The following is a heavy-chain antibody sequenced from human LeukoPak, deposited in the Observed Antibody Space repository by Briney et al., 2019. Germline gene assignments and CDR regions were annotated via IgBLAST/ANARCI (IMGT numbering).Heavy chain of an antibody. D-gene: IGHD5-12*01. V-gene: IGHV3-30-3*01. CDR2: ISYDGSNK. CDR3: ARAYSGYEYYFDY. CDR1: GFTFSSYA. J-gene: IGHJ4*02. Sequence: GGSLRLSCAASGFTFSSYAMHWVRQAPGKGLEWVAVISYDGSNKYYADSVKGRFTISRDNSKNTLYLQMNSLRAEDTAVYHCARAYSGYEYYFDYWGQGTLVTVSS.